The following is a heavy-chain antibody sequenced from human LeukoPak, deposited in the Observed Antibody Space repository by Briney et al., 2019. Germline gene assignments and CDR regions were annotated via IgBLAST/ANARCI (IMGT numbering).Heavy chain of an antibody. CDR2: INHGGGT. J-gene: IGHJ4*02. CDR1: GGSFSGYY. V-gene: IGHV4-34*01. Sequence: SETLSLTCAVYGGSFSGYYWSWIRQPPGKGLEWIGEINHGGGTNYNPSLKSRVTISVDTSKNQFTLKLSSVTAADTAVYYCARGLSLDFWSGYYTGLYFDYWGQGTLVTVSS. CDR3: ARGLSLDFWSGYYTGLYFDY. D-gene: IGHD3-3*01.